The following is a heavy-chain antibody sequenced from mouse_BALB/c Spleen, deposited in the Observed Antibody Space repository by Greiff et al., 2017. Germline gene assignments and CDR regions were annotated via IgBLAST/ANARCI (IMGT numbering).Heavy chain of an antibody. J-gene: IGHJ2*01. CDR1: GFTFSSYA. V-gene: IGHV5-9-3*01. CDR3: ARRRHLDY. CDR2: ISSGGSYT. Sequence: EVQLVESGGGLVKPGGSLKLSCAASGFTFSSYAMSWVRQTPEKRLEWVATISSGGSYTYYPDSVKGRFTISRDNAKNTLYLQMSSLRSEDTAMYYCARRRHLDYWGQGTTLTVSS.